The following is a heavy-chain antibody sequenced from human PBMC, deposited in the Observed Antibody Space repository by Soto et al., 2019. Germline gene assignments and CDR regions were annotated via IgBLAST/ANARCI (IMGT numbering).Heavy chain of an antibody. CDR2: ISAYNGNT. CDR3: ARDDGSGGSCLFDY. D-gene: IGHD2-15*01. J-gene: IGHJ4*02. V-gene: IGHV1-18*01. CDR1: GYTFSSYG. Sequence: GASVKVSCKASGYTFSSYGISWVRQAPGQGLEWMGWISAYNGNTNYAQKLQGRVTMTTDTSTSTAYMELRSLRSDDTAVYYCARDDGSGGSCLFDYWGQGTLVTVSS.